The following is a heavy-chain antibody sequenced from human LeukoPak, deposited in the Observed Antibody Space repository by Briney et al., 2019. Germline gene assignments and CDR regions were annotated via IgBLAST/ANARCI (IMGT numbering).Heavy chain of an antibody. CDR3: ARESGYLTDY. V-gene: IGHV3-53*01. Sequence: GGSLRLSCAASGFTFSSNYMSWVRQAPGKGLEWVSVIYSGGSTYYSDSVKGRFTISRDDSKNTLYLQMNSLRAEDTAVYYCARESGYLTDYWGQGTLVTVSS. CDR2: IYSGGST. J-gene: IGHJ4*02. D-gene: IGHD6-13*01. CDR1: GFTFSSNY.